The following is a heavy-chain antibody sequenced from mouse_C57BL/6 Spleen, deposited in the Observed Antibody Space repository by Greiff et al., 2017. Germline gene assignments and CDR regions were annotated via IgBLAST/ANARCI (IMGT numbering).Heavy chain of an antibody. CDR2: IYPGSGST. D-gene: IGHD1-1*01. V-gene: IGHV1-55*01. J-gene: IGHJ4*01. CDR1: GYTFTSYW. CDR3: ARRGKFITTVEDAMDY. Sequence: VQLQQPGAELVKPGASVKMSCKASGYTFTSYWITWVKQRPGQGLEWIGDIYPGSGSTNYNEKFKSKATLTVDTSSSTAYMQLSSLTSEDSAVYYCARRGKFITTVEDAMDYWGQGTSVTVSS.